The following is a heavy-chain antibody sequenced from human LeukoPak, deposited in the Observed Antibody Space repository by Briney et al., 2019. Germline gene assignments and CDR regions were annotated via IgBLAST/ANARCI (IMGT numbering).Heavy chain of an antibody. CDR2: IYYSGST. CDR1: GGSISSYY. V-gene: IGHV4-59*01. J-gene: IGHJ4*02. D-gene: IGHD1-26*01. Sequence: SETLSLTCTVSGGSISSYYWSWIRQPPGEGLEWIGYIYYSGSTNYNPSLKSRVTISVDTSKNQFSLKLSSVTAADTAVYYCARAPGGIVGALSHFDYWGQGTLVTVSS. CDR3: ARAPGGIVGALSHFDY.